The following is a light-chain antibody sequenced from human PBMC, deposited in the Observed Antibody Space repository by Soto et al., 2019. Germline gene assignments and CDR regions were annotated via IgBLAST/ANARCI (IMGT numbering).Light chain of an antibody. J-gene: IGLJ1*01. CDR3: SSYTGSSTYV. V-gene: IGLV2-14*01. Sequence: QSVLTQPASVSGSPGQSITISCTGTSNDVGGYKYVSWYQQHPGKAPKLMIYEVSNRPSGVSNRFSGSKSGNTASLTISGLQAEDEADYYCSSYTGSSTYVFGTGTKSPS. CDR1: SNDVGGYKY. CDR2: EVS.